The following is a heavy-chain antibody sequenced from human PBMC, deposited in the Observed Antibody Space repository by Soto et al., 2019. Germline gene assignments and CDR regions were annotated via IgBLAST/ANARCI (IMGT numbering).Heavy chain of an antibody. D-gene: IGHD6-19*01. J-gene: IGHJ4*02. CDR3: ATGSGWYSPDY. Sequence: EVQLVESGGGLVQPGGSLRLSCAASGFTFSSNWMHWVRQGPGKGLVWVSRIDNDGSSRDYADSVKGRFTISRDNAKNTLYLEMSSLRAEDTAVYYCATGSGWYSPDYWGQGTLGTVSS. V-gene: IGHV3-74*01. CDR2: IDNDGSSR. CDR1: GFTFSSNW.